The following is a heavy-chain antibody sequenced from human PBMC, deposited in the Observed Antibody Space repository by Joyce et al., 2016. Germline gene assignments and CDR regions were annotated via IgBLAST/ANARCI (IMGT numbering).Heavy chain of an antibody. Sequence: QVQLAESGGGVVQPGRSLRLSCATSGFTFSSSGMHWVRQAPGKGQECVSNIWHDGSNKNYADSGKGRFTSSRDDPRDTLYLQMNSLRAEDTAVYYCAREIGRYHPAPRPFGDFWGQGTQVTVSS. D-gene: IGHD6-6*01. J-gene: IGHJ4*02. CDR1: GFTFSSSG. CDR3: AREIGRYHPAPRPFGDF. CDR2: IWHDGSNK. V-gene: IGHV3-33*08.